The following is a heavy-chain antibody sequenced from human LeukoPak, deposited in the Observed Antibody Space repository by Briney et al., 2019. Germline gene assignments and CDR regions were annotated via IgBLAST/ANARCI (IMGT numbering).Heavy chain of an antibody. CDR2: ISPNSGGT. J-gene: IGHJ5*02. CDR1: GHTFTGYY. V-gene: IGHV1-2*02. D-gene: IGHD3-10*01. CDR3: ASPDYYGSGSYQFDP. Sequence: ASMKVSCKDFGHTFTGYYMHRVRQGPRQGLEWMVWISPNSGGTNYAQKFQGRVTLTSDTSISTAYMELRGLRFDDTAVYYCASPDYYGSGSYQFDPWGQGTLVTVSS.